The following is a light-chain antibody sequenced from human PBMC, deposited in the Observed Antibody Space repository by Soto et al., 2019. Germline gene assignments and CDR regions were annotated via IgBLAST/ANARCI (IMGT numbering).Light chain of an antibody. J-gene: IGLJ1*01. CDR3: CSYAGGRTYV. Sequence: QSALTQPASVSGSLGQSITISCTGTSSDVGSYNLVSWYQQHPGKAPKVMIYEVSKRPSVVSNRFSGSKSGNTASLTISGLQSEDEADYYCCSYAGGRTYVFGTGTKVT. V-gene: IGLV2-23*02. CDR1: SSDVGSYNL. CDR2: EVS.